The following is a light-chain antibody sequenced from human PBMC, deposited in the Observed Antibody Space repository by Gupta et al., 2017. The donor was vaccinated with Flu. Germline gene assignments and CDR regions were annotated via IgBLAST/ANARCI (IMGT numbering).Light chain of an antibody. CDR3: HSPDSSGNNVV. CDR1: RLRSYY. CDR2: GKN. J-gene: IGLJ2*01. Sequence: SSALTQDPAVSVALGQTVRITFQGDRLRSYYASWYPQKPGQAPVLLIYGKNNRPSGIPERFSGSIYGTTAALTTTGARAEDEADYYCHSPDSSGNNVVFGGGTKLTVL. V-gene: IGLV3-19*01.